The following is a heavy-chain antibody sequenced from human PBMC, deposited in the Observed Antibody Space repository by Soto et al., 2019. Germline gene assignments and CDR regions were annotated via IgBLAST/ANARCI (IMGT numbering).Heavy chain of an antibody. V-gene: IGHV3-30-3*01. D-gene: IGHD3-22*01. CDR1: GLSFNGYA. CDR3: ARGDRIVVVINCFDY. J-gene: IGHJ4*02. Sequence: GGWMRLSCAACGLSFNGYAMHGVRQSPGKGLEWVAVISYDGSNKYYADSVKGRFTISRDNSKNTLYLQMNSLRAEDTAVYYFARGDRIVVVINCFDYWGQGTLVTVSS. CDR2: ISYDGSNK.